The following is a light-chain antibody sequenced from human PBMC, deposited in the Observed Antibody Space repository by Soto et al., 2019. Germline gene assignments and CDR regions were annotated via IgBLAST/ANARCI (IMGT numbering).Light chain of an antibody. CDR2: QDS. Sequence: SYELTQPPSVSVSPGQTASITCSGDKLGDKYACWYQQKPGQSPVLVIYQDSKRPSGIPERFSGPNSGNTATLTISGTQAIGGADYSFQGGDSSTVVFGGGTQLTVL. CDR3: QGGDSSTVV. V-gene: IGLV3-1*01. CDR1: KLGDKY. J-gene: IGLJ2*01.